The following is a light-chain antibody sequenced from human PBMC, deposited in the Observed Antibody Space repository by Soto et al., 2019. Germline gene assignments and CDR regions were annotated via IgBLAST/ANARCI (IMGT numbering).Light chain of an antibody. CDR3: MQGTHWPPFT. CDR2: KVS. J-gene: IGKJ3*01. CDR1: QSLVYSDGNTY. Sequence: DVVMTQSPLSLPVTLGQPASISCRSSQSLVYSDGNTYLNWFQQRPGQSPRRLIYKVSKRDSGVPDRFSGSGSGTDFTLKISRVEAEDVGGYYCMQGTHWPPFTFGPGTKVDIK. V-gene: IGKV2-30*01.